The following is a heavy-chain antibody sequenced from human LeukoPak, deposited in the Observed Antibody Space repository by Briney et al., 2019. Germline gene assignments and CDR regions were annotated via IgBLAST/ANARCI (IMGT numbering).Heavy chain of an antibody. CDR1: GFTFSSYW. V-gene: IGHV3-7*01. CDR2: IKQDGSEK. Sequence: PGGSLRLSCAASGFTFSSYWMSWVRQAPGKELEWVANIKQDGSEKYYVDPVKGRFTISRDNAKNSLYLQMNSLRAEDTAVYYCARGKGSYSSSWYPFYYYYYGMDVWGQGTTVTVSS. CDR3: ARGKGSYSSSWYPFYYYYYGMDV. D-gene: IGHD6-13*01. J-gene: IGHJ6*02.